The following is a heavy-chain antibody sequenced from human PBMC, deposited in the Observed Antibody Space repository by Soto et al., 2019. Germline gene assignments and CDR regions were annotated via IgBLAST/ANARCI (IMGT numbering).Heavy chain of an antibody. D-gene: IGHD2-15*01. Sequence: SVKVSCKASGGTFSSYAISWVRQAPGQGLEWMGWINASFGTANYAQKFQGRVTITRDTSASTAYMELSSLRSEDTAVYYCATTHRIVVVVAATGNDAFDIWGQGTMVTVSS. J-gene: IGHJ3*02. V-gene: IGHV1-69*05. CDR1: GGTFSSYA. CDR3: ATTHRIVVVVAATGNDAFDI. CDR2: INASFGTA.